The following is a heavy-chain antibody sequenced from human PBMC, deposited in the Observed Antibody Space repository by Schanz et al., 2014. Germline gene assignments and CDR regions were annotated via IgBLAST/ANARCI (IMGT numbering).Heavy chain of an antibody. CDR2: VRNRRNSDII. D-gene: IGHD1-7*01. CDR3: FSMHYGNSVY. CDR1: GFTFSDYG. V-gene: IGHV3-72*01. Sequence: VQLVESGGGVVQPGRSLRLSCAAFGFTFSDYGMHWVRQAPGKGLEWLGRVRNRRNSDIIEYAASVEGRFTISRDESKNSVYLQMNSLQTDDTAVYYCFSMHYGNSVYWGQGTLVTVSS. J-gene: IGHJ4*02.